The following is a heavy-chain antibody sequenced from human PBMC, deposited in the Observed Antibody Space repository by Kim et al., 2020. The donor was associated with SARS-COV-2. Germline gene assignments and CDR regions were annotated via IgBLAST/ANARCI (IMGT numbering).Heavy chain of an antibody. Sequence: KANTNYAQKLQGRVTMPTDTSTSTAYMELRSLRSDDTAVYYCARYYGMDVWGQGTTVTVSS. CDR3: ARYYGMDV. J-gene: IGHJ6*02. V-gene: IGHV1-18*01. CDR2: KANT.